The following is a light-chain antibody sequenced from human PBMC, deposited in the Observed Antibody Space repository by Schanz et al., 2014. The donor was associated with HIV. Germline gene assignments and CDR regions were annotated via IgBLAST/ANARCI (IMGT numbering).Light chain of an antibody. Sequence: QSVLTQPPSASGTPGQRVTISCSGSSSNIGSNYVYWYQQLPGTAPKLLISRNYQRPSGVPDRFSGSKSGTSASLAISGLQSEDEADYYCAAWDDRLNGVVFGGGTKLTVL. CDR3: AAWDDRLNGVV. J-gene: IGLJ2*01. CDR2: RNY. V-gene: IGLV1-47*01. CDR1: SSNIGSNY.